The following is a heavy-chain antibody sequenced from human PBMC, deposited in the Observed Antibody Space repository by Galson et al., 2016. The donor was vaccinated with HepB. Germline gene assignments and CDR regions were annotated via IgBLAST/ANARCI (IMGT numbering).Heavy chain of an antibody. J-gene: IGHJ4*02. Sequence: SETLSLTCSVSDDSIISNSFSWGWVRQPPGKGLEWIGTVYRGKTYYNPSLAGRVTISVGMSTDLFSLKLTSLTAADTAVYYCARAGLGSKASFDSWGQGTLVAVSS. CDR3: ARAGLGSKASFDS. CDR1: DDSIISNSFS. CDR2: VYRGKT. D-gene: IGHD1-26*01. V-gene: IGHV4-39*01.